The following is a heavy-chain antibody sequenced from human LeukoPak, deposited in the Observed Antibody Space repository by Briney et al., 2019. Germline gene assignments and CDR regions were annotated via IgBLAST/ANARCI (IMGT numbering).Heavy chain of an antibody. CDR2: IKKDGSEK. D-gene: IGHD6-19*01. CDR1: GGSINNYY. Sequence: PSETLSLTCSVSGGSINNYYGTWIRQAPGKGLEGVANIKKDGSEKYYVDSVKGRFTISRDNAKNSLYLQMNRLRAEDTAVYYCARDEDQASGWAHDAFDIWGQGTMVTVSS. CDR3: ARDEDQASGWAHDAFDI. V-gene: IGHV3-7*01. J-gene: IGHJ3*02.